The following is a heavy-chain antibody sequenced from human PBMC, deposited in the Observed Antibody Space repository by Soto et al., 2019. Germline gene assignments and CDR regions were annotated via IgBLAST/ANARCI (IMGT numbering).Heavy chain of an antibody. Sequence: QVQLVQSGAEVKKPGASVKVSCKASGYTFTSYGISWVRQAPGQGLEWMGWISAYNGNTNYAQKLQGRVTMTTDTPTSTAYMELRRLRSDDTAVYYCARAPGMVVAATLWFDPWGQGTLVTVSS. CDR3: ARAPGMVVAATLWFDP. CDR2: ISAYNGNT. J-gene: IGHJ5*02. D-gene: IGHD2-15*01. CDR1: GYTFTSYG. V-gene: IGHV1-18*01.